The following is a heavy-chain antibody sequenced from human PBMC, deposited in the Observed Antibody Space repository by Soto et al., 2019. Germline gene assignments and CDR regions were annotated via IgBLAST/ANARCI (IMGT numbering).Heavy chain of an antibody. CDR3: ARDRLEGGYDYYFDS. Sequence: SVKVSCKASGGTFSTYALHWVRQAPGQGLVWMGGIIPIFGTANYAQNFQGRVTITADESSTTTYMDLNSLTSDDTAIYYCARDRLEGGYDYYFDSWAREPWSPSPQ. D-gene: IGHD5-12*01. CDR1: GGTFSTYA. V-gene: IGHV1-69*13. CDR2: IIPIFGTA. J-gene: IGHJ4*02.